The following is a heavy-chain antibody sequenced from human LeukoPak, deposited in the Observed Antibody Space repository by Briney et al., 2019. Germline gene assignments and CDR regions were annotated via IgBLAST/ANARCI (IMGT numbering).Heavy chain of an antibody. Sequence: ASVKVSCKPPVGTLSSYAISWVRPAPGQGLEWVGGINPIFGTANYAQKLQGRVTITTDESTSTAYIELSSVRAEDTGVYYCARADTESTAGTSNDYSGQGTLATASS. CDR3: ARADTESTAGTSNDY. CDR2: INPIFGTA. CDR1: VGTLSSYA. D-gene: IGHD6-13*01. J-gene: IGHJ4*02. V-gene: IGHV1-69*05.